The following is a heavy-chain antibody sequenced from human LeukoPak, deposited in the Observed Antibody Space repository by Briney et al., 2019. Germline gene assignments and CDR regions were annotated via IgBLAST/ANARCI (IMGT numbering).Heavy chain of an antibody. D-gene: IGHD1-1*01. CDR1: GGSLSSSSYY. J-gene: IGHJ3*02. V-gene: IGHV4-39*01. CDR2: IFYGGST. Sequence: PSETLSLTCTVSGGSLSSSSYYWGWIRQPPGKALEWIGTIFYGGSTYYNPSLKSRVTISVDTSKNQFSLKLSSVTAADTAVYYCARQLEPGYAFDIWGQGTMVTVSS. CDR3: ARQLEPGYAFDI.